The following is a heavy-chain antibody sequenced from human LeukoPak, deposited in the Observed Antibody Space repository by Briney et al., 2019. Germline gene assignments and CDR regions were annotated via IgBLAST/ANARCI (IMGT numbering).Heavy chain of an antibody. J-gene: IGHJ2*01. V-gene: IGHV3-48*01. Sequence: GGSLRLSCVASGFTFSSYSMHWVRQAPGKGLEWVSYISSTSSTIYYADSVKGRFTISRDNAKNSLYLQMNSLRAEDTAVYYCAKRPHMWHSHWYFDLWGRGTLVTVSS. D-gene: IGHD2-21*01. CDR1: GFTFSSYS. CDR3: AKRPHMWHSHWYFDL. CDR2: ISSTSSTI.